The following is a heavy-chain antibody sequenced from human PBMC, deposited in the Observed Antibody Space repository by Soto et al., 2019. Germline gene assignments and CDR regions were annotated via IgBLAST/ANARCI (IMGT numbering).Heavy chain of an antibody. CDR1: GFTFSSYG. D-gene: IGHD6-13*01. J-gene: IGHJ4*02. CDR2: LSYVGSNI. V-gene: IGHV3-30*03. CDR3: ARGLIIAAVGTGGDY. Sequence: GGSLRLSCAASGFTFSSYGMHWVRQAPGKGLERVAFLSYVGSNIYYADSVKGRFTISRENSKNTLYLQLNSLRAEDTVLYYCARGLIIAAVGTGGDYWGQGTLVTVSS.